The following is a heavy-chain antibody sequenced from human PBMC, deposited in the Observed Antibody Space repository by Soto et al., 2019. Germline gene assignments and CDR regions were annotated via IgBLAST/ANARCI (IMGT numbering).Heavy chain of an antibody. V-gene: IGHV1-3*05. CDR1: GYTFTSYA. J-gene: IGHJ6*02. D-gene: IGHD5-12*01. CDR2: INAGNGNT. Sequence: QVQLVQSGAEEKKPGASVKVSCKASGYTFTSYAMHWVRQAPGQRLEWMGWINAGNGNTKYSQKFQGRVTITRDTSASTAYMELSSLRSEDTAVYYCARNGYDYVYYYYGMDVWGQGTTVTVSS. CDR3: ARNGYDYVYYYYGMDV.